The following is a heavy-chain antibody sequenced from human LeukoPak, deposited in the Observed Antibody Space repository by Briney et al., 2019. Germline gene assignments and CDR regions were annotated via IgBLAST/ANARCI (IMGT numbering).Heavy chain of an antibody. CDR1: GGSISSGSYY. Sequence: PSQTLSLTCTVSGGSISSGSYYWSWIRQPAGKGLEWIGRIYTSGSTNYNPSLKSRVTISVDTSKNQFSLKLSSVTAADTAVYYRARDNHSNYGMDVWGQGTTVTVSS. V-gene: IGHV4-61*02. CDR2: IYTSGST. J-gene: IGHJ6*02. CDR3: ARDNHSNYGMDV. D-gene: IGHD2-15*01.